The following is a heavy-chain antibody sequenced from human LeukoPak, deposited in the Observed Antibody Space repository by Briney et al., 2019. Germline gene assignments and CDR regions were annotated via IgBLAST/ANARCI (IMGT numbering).Heavy chain of an antibody. V-gene: IGHV3-64*01. J-gene: IGHJ4*02. CDR3: ARAPTVTAESAFGY. CDR1: GYTFSNYA. CDR2: INSNGGST. Sequence: GGSLRLSCVASGYTFSNYAMHWVRQTPGKGLEYVSGINSNGGSTQYASSVKGRFTISRDNSKDTLYLQMGSLRSEDMAVYYCARAPTVTAESAFGYWGQGILVTVSS. D-gene: IGHD4-17*01.